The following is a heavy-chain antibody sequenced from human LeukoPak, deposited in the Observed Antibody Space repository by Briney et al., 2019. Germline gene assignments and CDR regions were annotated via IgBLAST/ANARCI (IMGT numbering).Heavy chain of an antibody. CDR1: GGTFSSYA. CDR3: ARASSNSRGDYFDY. V-gene: IGHV1-69*04. D-gene: IGHD4-23*01. Sequence: SVRVSCKASGGTFSSYAISWVRQAPGQGLEWMGRIIPILGIANYAQKFQGRVTITAGKSTSTAYMELSSLRSEDTAVYYCARASSNSRGDYFDYWGQGTLVTVSS. J-gene: IGHJ4*02. CDR2: IIPILGIA.